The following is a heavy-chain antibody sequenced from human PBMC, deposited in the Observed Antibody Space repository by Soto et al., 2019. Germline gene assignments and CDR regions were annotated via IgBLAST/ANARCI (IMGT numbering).Heavy chain of an antibody. Sequence: GGSLRLSCAASGFTFSSYGMHWVRQAPGKGLEWVAVISYDGSNKYYADSVKGRFTISRDNSKNTLYLQMNSLRAEDTAVYYCAKVRPVGRCLDYWGQGTLVTVSS. D-gene: IGHD4-17*01. CDR1: GFTFSSYG. V-gene: IGHV3-30*18. CDR2: ISYDGSNK. J-gene: IGHJ4*02. CDR3: AKVRPVGRCLDY.